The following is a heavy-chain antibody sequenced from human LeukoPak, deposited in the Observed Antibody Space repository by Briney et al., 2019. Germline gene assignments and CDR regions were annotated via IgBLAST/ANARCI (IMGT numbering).Heavy chain of an antibody. CDR3: ASTIVATMGTPLNFDY. D-gene: IGHD5-12*01. J-gene: IGHJ4*02. Sequence: PSQTLSLTCTVSGGSISSGGYYWSWIRQPPGKGLEWIGYIYHSGSTYYNPSLKSRVTISVDTSKNQFSLKLSSVTAADTAVYYCASTIVATMGTPLNFDYWGQGTLVTVSS. CDR1: GGSISSGGYY. CDR2: IYHSGST. V-gene: IGHV4-30-2*01.